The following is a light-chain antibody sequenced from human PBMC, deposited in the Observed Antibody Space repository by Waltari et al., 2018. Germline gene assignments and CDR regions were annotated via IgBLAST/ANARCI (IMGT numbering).Light chain of an antibody. Sequence: SPGLTQPPSVSVSPGQTAIITCSGDELADKYIYWFQQKSGQAPVVVIRRNTGRRSGIPERFSASDSGTTGTLVISGVQAEDEAEYYCQSADDSGDHVLFGGGTKLTVL. CDR2: RNT. CDR3: QSADDSGDHVL. V-gene: IGLV3-25*03. J-gene: IGLJ2*01. CDR1: ELADKY.